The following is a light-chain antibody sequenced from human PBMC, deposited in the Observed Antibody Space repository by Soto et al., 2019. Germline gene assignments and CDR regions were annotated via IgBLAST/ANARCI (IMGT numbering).Light chain of an antibody. CDR1: NSDVGGYNY. CDR3: SSYTSSSTVV. Sequence: QSVLTQPRSVSGSPGQSVTISCTGTNSDVGGYNYVSWYQQYPGKAPKLMISGVSERPSGVPDRFSGSKSGNTASLTISGLQAEDEADYYCSSYTSSSTVVFGGGTQLTVL. V-gene: IGLV2-11*01. CDR2: GVS. J-gene: IGLJ2*01.